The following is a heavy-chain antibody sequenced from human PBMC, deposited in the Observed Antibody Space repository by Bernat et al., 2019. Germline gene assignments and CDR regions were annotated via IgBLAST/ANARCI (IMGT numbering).Heavy chain of an antibody. V-gene: IGHV4-39*01. J-gene: IGHJ6*02. CDR1: GGSISSSSYY. D-gene: IGHD4-23*01. CDR3: ARHYRGIHDYYYYGMDV. Sequence: QLQLQESGPGLVKPSETLSLTCTVSGGSISSSSYYWGWIRQPPGKGLEWIGSIDYSGSTYYNPSLKSRVTISVDTSKNQFSLKLSSVTAADTAVYYCARHYRGIHDYYYYGMDVWGQVTTVTVSS. CDR2: IDYSGST.